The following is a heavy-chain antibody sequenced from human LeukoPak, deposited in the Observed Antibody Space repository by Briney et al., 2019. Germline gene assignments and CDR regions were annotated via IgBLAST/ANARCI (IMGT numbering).Heavy chain of an antibody. Sequence: ASVKVSCKVSGYTLTELSMHWVRQAPGKGLEWMGGFDPEDGETIYAQKFQGRVTMTEDTSTDTAYMELSSLRSEDTAVYYCATAVGKAARPDLTNWFDPWGQGTLVTVSS. V-gene: IGHV1-24*01. CDR2: FDPEDGET. CDR3: ATAVGKAARPDLTNWFDP. J-gene: IGHJ5*02. D-gene: IGHD6-6*01. CDR1: GYTLTELS.